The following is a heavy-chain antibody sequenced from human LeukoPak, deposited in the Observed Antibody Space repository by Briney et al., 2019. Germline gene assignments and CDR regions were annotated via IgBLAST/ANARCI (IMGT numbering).Heavy chain of an antibody. CDR3: ARETRGFWSGYPETNFDY. Sequence: SSETLSLTCAVYGGSFSGYYWSWIRQPPGKGLEWIGEINHSGSTNYNPSLKSRVTMSVDTSKNQFSLKLSSVTAADTAVYYCARETRGFWSGYPETNFDYWGQGTLVTVSS. CDR1: GGSFSGYY. V-gene: IGHV4-34*01. CDR2: INHSGST. J-gene: IGHJ4*02. D-gene: IGHD3-3*01.